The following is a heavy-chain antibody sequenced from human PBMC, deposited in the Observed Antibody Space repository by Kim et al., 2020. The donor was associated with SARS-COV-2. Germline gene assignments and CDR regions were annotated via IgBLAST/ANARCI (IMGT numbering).Heavy chain of an antibody. CDR2: ISYDGSNK. CDR1: GFTFSSYA. V-gene: IGHV3-30-3*01. Sequence: GGSLRLSCAASGFTFSSYAMHWVRQAPGKGLEWVAVISYDGSNKYYADSVKGRFTISRDNSKNTLYLQMNSLRAEDTAVYYCARDAAAGTILYYYYMDVWGKGTTGTVSS. CDR3: ARDAAAGTILYYYYMDV. D-gene: IGHD6-13*01. J-gene: IGHJ6*03.